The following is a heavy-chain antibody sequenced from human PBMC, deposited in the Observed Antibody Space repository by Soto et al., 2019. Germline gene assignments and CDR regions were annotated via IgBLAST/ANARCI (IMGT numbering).Heavy chain of an antibody. CDR2: ISGSGGST. D-gene: IGHD2-15*01. V-gene: IGHV3-23*04. CDR1: GFSFSDYA. Sequence: EVQLVESGGGLVQPGGSLRLSCVASGFSFSDYAMSWVRQAPGKGLEWVSGISGSGGSTYYGDSVKGRFTISRDNSKNTLYLQMNSLRAEDTAVYYCAKDLCSGGSCYPNWFDPWGQGTLVTVSS. CDR3: AKDLCSGGSCYPNWFDP. J-gene: IGHJ5*02.